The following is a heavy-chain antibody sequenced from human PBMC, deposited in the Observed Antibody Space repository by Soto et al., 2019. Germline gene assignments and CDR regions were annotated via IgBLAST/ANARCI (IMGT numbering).Heavy chain of an antibody. CDR2: IGGNSGSM. J-gene: IGHJ3*02. D-gene: IGHD6-13*01. Sequence: EVQLVESGGGLVQPGRSLRLSCAASGFTFDDYAMHWVRQAPGKGLEWVSGIGGNSGSMGYAGSVRGRFTISRDNAKDSLYLQMNSLRHEDTALYFCAQDMDFGSTPQYEAFDIWGQGTMVTVSS. CDR3: AQDMDFGSTPQYEAFDI. V-gene: IGHV3-9*01. CDR1: GFTFDDYA.